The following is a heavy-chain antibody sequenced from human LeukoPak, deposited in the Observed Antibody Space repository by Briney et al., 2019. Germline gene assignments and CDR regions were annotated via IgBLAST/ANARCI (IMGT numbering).Heavy chain of an antibody. CDR3: ATGRYSGSVDY. J-gene: IGHJ4*02. CDR1: GYSLGRGFY. CDR2: MYHTGTI. V-gene: IGHV4-38-2*01. Sequence: PSETLSLTCPVSGYSLGRGFYFGWVRQPPGKGLEWIGNMYHTGTIYYNPSLRSRLTISEDTSKSHFSLTVDSVTAADTAVYYCATGRYSGSVDYWGQGILVTVSS. D-gene: IGHD1-26*01.